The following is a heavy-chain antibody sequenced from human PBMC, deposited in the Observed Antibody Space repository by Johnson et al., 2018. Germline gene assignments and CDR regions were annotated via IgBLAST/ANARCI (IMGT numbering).Heavy chain of an antibody. D-gene: IGHD5-24*01. CDR2: IKQDGREE. V-gene: IGHV3-7*01. Sequence: EVQLVESGGSLVRPGGSLRLSCAASGFTFSNYWMTWVRQAPGKGLEWVANIKQDGREEYYVDSVKGRFTISRDNAKNSLFLQMNSLRVEDTAVYYCAKDKNIDPPDGTQVDYWGQGTLVTVSS. CDR3: AKDKNIDPPDGTQVDY. J-gene: IGHJ4*02. CDR1: GFTFSNYW.